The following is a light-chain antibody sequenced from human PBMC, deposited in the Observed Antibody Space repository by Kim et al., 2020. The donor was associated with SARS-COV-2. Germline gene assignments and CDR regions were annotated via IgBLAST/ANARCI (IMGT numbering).Light chain of an antibody. J-gene: IGKJ1*01. V-gene: IGKV3-11*01. CDR3: LQRGDWPT. CDR1: QSVSSY. Sequence: IVLTQSPATLSLSPGERATLSCRASQSVSSYLAWYQQKPGQAPRLLIFDASNRATGIPARFSGSGSGTDFTLTISSLEPEDFAVYYCLQRGDWPTFGQGTKVDI. CDR2: DAS.